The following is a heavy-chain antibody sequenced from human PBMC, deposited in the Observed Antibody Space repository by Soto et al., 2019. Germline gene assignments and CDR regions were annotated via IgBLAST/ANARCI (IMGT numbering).Heavy chain of an antibody. CDR2: IYWDDGK. CDR1: GFSVSTIGVG. V-gene: IGHV2-5*02. Sequence: SGPTLVNPTQTLTLTCTFSGFSVSTIGVGVAWIRQPPGKALEWLALIYWDDGKRYSPSLKTRLNITKYTSKNQVVLTLTNVDPVDTGIYYSAHRPSSHIPTGSYPLEYWGQGSMVTVSS. J-gene: IGHJ4*02. D-gene: IGHD3-9*01. CDR3: AHRPSSHIPTGSYPLEY.